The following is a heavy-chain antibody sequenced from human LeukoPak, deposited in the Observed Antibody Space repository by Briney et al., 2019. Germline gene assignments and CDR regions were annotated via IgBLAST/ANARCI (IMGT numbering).Heavy chain of an antibody. V-gene: IGHV3-23*01. Sequence: PGGSLRLSCAASGFTFSSYAMSWVRRAPGKGLEWVSAISGSGGSTYYADSVKGRFTISRDNSKNTLYLQMNSLRAEDTAVYYCAKDDDFWSGYYGLDAFDIWGQGTMVTVSS. J-gene: IGHJ3*02. CDR1: GFTFSSYA. D-gene: IGHD3-3*01. CDR2: ISGSGGST. CDR3: AKDDDFWSGYYGLDAFDI.